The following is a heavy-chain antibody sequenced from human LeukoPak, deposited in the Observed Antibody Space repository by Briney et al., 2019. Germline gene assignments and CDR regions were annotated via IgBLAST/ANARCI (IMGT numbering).Heavy chain of an antibody. J-gene: IGHJ4*02. D-gene: IGHD3-3*01. CDR1: GYTFTSYY. CDR2: INPSGGST. Sequence: ASVKVSCKVSGYTFTSYYMHWVRQAPGQGLEWMGIINPSGGSTSYAQKFQGRVTMTRDMSTSTVYMELSSLRSEDTAVYYCARGRWSGHTVGYYFDYWGQGTLVTVSS. V-gene: IGHV1-46*01. CDR3: ARGRWSGHTVGYYFDY.